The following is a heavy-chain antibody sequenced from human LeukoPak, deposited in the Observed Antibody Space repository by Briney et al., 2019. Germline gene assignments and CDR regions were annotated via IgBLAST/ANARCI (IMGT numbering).Heavy chain of an antibody. CDR1: GFTFSSNA. CDR3: AREYSGY. CDR2: ISSSSSYI. V-gene: IGHV3-21*01. Sequence: GGSLRLSCGASGFTFSSNAMTWVRQAPGKGLEWVSSISSSSSYIYYADSVKGRFTISRDNAKNSLYLQMNSLRAEDTAVYYCAREYSGYWGQGTLVTVSS. J-gene: IGHJ4*02. D-gene: IGHD1-26*01.